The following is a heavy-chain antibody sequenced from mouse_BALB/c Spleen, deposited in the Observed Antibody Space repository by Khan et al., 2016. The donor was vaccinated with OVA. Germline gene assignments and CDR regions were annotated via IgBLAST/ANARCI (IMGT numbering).Heavy chain of an antibody. V-gene: IGHV1-4*01. CDR2: INPSNGYT. CDR3: GRDGAYYRNDGWFAY. J-gene: IGHJ3*01. Sequence: QVQLQQSGAELARPGASVKMSCKASGYTFTSYTIHWIKQRPGQGLEWIGYINPSNGYTNYNQKFKDKATLTADKSSTTAYMQLRSLTSDDSAVDNCGRDGAYYRNDGWFAYWGQGTLVTVSA. D-gene: IGHD2-14*01. CDR1: GYTFTSYT.